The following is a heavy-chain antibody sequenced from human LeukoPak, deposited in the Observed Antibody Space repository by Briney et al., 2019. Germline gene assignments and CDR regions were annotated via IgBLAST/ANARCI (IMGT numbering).Heavy chain of an antibody. CDR1: GLTFSSYG. Sequence: GGSLRLSCAASGLTFSSYGMHWVRQAPGKGLEWVAVIWYDGSNKYYADSVKGRFTISRDNSKNTLYLQMNSLRAEDTAVYYCASTEGSRGYFDWPLFDYWGQGTLVTVSS. J-gene: IGHJ4*02. D-gene: IGHD3-9*01. CDR2: IWYDGSNK. V-gene: IGHV3-33*01. CDR3: ASTEGSRGYFDWPLFDY.